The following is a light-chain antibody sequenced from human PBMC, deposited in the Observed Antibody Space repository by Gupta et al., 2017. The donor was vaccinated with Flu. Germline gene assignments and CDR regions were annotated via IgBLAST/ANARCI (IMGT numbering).Light chain of an antibody. CDR2: SDK. CDR1: SSNITAKS. V-gene: IGLV1-47*02. Sequence: QSVLTQPPSASGTPGQSVTISCSGSSSNITAKSVYWYQQLPGTAPKLLIESDKQRPSGVPDRCACDTAGTYPSREISGRRSEDEPGEYWTTWVDSMSEPVVVGGGTKLTVL. CDR3: TTWVDSMSEPVV. J-gene: IGLJ2*01.